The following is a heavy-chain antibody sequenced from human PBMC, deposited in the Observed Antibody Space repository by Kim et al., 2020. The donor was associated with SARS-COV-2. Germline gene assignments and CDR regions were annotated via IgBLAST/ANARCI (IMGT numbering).Heavy chain of an antibody. Sequence: SVKVSCKASGGTFSSYAISWVRQAPGQGLEWMGRIIPILGIANYAQKFQGRVTITADKSTSTAYMELSSLRSEDTAVYYCAREPSVVPAAISYYYYYYGMDVWGQGTTVTVSS. CDR3: AREPSVVPAAISYYYYYYGMDV. D-gene: IGHD2-2*01. CDR1: GGTFSSYA. J-gene: IGHJ6*02. CDR2: IIPILGIA. V-gene: IGHV1-69*04.